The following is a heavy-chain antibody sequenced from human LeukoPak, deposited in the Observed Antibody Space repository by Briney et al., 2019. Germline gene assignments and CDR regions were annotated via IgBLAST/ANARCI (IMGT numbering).Heavy chain of an antibody. CDR3: AREGVVVVAATQLNAFDV. Sequence: GGSLRLSCAASGFTFSSYSMNWVRQAPGKGLEWVSSIASTGNHIYYADSVKGRITCSRDNARNSVYLQMNSLRAEDTAVYYCAREGVVVVAATQLNAFDVWGQGTMVTVSS. CDR2: IASTGNHI. V-gene: IGHV3-21*06. CDR1: GFTFSSYS. J-gene: IGHJ3*01. D-gene: IGHD2-15*01.